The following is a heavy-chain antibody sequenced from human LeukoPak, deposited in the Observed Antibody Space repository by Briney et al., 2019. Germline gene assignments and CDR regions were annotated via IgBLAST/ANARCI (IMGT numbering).Heavy chain of an antibody. J-gene: IGHJ4*02. V-gene: IGHV3-74*01. Sequence: PGGSLRLSCAASGFTISSYWMHWVRQAPGKGLVWVSRINSDGSYTTYADSVKGRFTISRDNAKNTLYLQMNSLRVEDTAVYYCARVYYYGSGSYTYFDYWGQGTLVTVSS. CDR2: INSDGSYT. CDR1: GFTISSYW. CDR3: ARVYYYGSGSYTYFDY. D-gene: IGHD3-10*01.